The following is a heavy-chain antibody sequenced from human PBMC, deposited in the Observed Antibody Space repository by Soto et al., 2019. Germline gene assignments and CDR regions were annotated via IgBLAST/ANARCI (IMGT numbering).Heavy chain of an antibody. CDR2: IKQDGSEK. Sequence: QPGGSLRLSCAASGFTFSSYWMSWVRQAPGKGLEWVANIKQDGSEKYYVDSVKGRFTISRDNAKNSLYLQMNSLRAEDTAVYYCANWNYGSHFDYWGQGTLVTVSS. CDR3: ANWNYGSHFDY. J-gene: IGHJ4*02. V-gene: IGHV3-7*01. D-gene: IGHD1-7*01. CDR1: GFTFSSYW.